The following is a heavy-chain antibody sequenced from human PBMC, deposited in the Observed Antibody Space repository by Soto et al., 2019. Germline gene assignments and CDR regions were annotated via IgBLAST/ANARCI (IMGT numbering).Heavy chain of an antibody. CDR3: ARDRMRYSSYYFDY. CDR2: IKQDGSDK. CDR1: GFTFSSYW. V-gene: IGHV3-7*01. Sequence: GGSLRLSCAASGFTFSSYWMSWVRQAPGKGLEWVANIKQDGSDKYYVDSVEGRFTISRDNAKNSLYLQMNSLRAEDTAVYYCARDRMRYSSYYFDYWGDGTLVTVSS. D-gene: IGHD6-13*01. J-gene: IGHJ4*01.